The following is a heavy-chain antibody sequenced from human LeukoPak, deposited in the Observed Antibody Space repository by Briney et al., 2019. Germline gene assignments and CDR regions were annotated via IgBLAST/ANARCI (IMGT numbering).Heavy chain of an antibody. J-gene: IGHJ4*02. D-gene: IGHD3-9*01. CDR1: GYSSSTNW. CDR2: IYPADSDT. V-gene: IGHV5-51*01. Sequence: GESLKISCKTSGYSSSTNWIGWVRQMPGKGLEWMGVIYPADSDTRYSPSFQGQVTISADKSITTAYLQWSSLKASDTAMYYCTRPVGRYFDYWGQGTLVTVSS. CDR3: TRPVGRYFDY.